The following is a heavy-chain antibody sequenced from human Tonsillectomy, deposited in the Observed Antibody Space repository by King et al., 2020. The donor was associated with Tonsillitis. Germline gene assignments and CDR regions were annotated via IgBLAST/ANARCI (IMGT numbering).Heavy chain of an antibody. D-gene: IGHD2/OR15-2a*01. V-gene: IGHV3-15*07. CDR2: IKSIADGGTT. J-gene: IGHJ4*02. CDR1: GFSFSNAW. Sequence: VQLVESGGGLVKPGGSLRLSCAASGFSFSNAWMNWVRQTPGKGLEWVVRIKSIADGGTTDYAAPVRGRFTISRDDSKNSLYLQMSRLKTDDTAAYYCSAIYTTGCADYWGQGTLVTVSS. CDR3: SAIYTTGCADY.